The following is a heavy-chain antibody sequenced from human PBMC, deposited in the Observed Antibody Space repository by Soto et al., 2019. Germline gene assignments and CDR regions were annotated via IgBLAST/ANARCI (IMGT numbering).Heavy chain of an antibody. D-gene: IGHD6-13*01. Sequence: QVQLQQWGAGLLKPSETLSHTCAVYGGSFSGYYWSWIRQHPGKGLEWIGEINHSGSTNYNPSLKSRVTISVDTSKNQFSLKLSSVTAADTAVYYCSQGIAAAGGDYYYYGMDVWGQGTTVTVSS. CDR3: SQGIAAAGGDYYYYGMDV. V-gene: IGHV4-34*01. J-gene: IGHJ6*02. CDR2: INHSGST. CDR1: GGSFSGYY.